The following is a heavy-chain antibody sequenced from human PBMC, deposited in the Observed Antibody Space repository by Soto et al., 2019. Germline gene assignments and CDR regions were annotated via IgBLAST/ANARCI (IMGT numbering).Heavy chain of an antibody. CDR3: ARGGSNDWQVAFDI. CDR1: GGPFSTYY. D-gene: IGHD3-9*01. J-gene: IGHJ3*02. CDR2: INHSGNN. Sequence: SETLSLTCVVSGGPFSTYYYNWIRQSPGKGLEWIGEINHSGNNNYSPSLKSRVTMSLDTSKNQFSLKLTSGTAADTAVYYCARGGSNDWQVAFDIWGQGTMVTVSS. V-gene: IGHV4-34*01.